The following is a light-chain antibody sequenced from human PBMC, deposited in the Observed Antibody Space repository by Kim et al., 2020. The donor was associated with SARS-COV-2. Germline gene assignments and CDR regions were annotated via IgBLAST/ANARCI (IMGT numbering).Light chain of an antibody. CDR3: QQYRSYPWT. Sequence: AAVGDRVTITGRASRSIGGLLAWYQQKPGKAPKLLNYEASTLKSGVPSRFSGSGSETEFTLTTSSLQPDDFATYYCQQYRSYPWTFGQGTKVDIK. CDR2: EAS. J-gene: IGKJ1*01. V-gene: IGKV1-5*03. CDR1: RSIGGL.